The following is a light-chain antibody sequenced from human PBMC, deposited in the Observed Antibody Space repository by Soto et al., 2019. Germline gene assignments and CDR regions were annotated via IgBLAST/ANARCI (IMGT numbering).Light chain of an antibody. Sequence: QSVRSHPSSVCGSPGQSNTIPCTGTIRYIGDYNYVSWYQQHPGKAPKLLIFEVYNRPAGVSDRFSGSKSGKTASLTISGLQTGDEGDYYCSSYSDTNTLYLFGTGTTVTVL. V-gene: IGLV2-14*01. J-gene: IGLJ1*01. CDR1: IRYIGDYNY. CDR3: SSYSDTNTLYL. CDR2: EVY.